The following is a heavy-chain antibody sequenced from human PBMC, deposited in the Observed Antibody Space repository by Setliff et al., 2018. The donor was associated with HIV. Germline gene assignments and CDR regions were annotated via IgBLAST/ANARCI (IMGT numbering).Heavy chain of an antibody. D-gene: IGHD1-26*01. CDR1: GGSFSGHY. V-gene: IGHV4-34*01. CDR2: MSHSGGA. CDR3: ATSNSWSCRLNY. J-gene: IGHJ4*02. Sequence: PSETLSLTCAVYGGSFSGHYWSWVRQVPGKGLEWIGEMSHSGGANYNPSLKSRVSISVDTSKRQFSLKMTSVTAADTAIYYCATSNSWSCRLNYWGQGKLVTVSS.